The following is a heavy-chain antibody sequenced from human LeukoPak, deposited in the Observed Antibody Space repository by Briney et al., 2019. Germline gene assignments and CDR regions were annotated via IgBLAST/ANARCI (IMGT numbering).Heavy chain of an antibody. CDR3: AVPPYYYDSSGYYPPGY. V-gene: IGHV3-23*01. J-gene: IGHJ4*02. CDR2: ISGSGGST. Sequence: PGGSLRLSCAASGFTFSSYAMSWVRQAPGKGLEWVSAISGSGGSTYYADSVKGRFTISRDNSKNTLYLQMNSLRAEDTAVYYCAVPPYYYDSSGYYPPGYWGQGTLVTVSS. D-gene: IGHD3-22*01. CDR1: GFTFSSYA.